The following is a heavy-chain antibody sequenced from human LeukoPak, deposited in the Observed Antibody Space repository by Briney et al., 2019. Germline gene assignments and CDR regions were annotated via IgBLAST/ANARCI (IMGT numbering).Heavy chain of an antibody. D-gene: IGHD2-2*01. CDR2: ISAYNGNT. V-gene: IGHV1-18*01. J-gene: IGHJ4*02. CDR1: GYTFTNFG. CDR3: ARAPDWGYCSSTSCYWGLDY. Sequence: ASVKVSCKASGYTFTNFGISWVRPAPGQGLEWVGWISAYNGNTNYAQKLQGRVTMTTDTSTSTAYMELRSLRSDDTAVYYCARAPDWGYCSSTSCYWGLDYWGQGTLVTVSS.